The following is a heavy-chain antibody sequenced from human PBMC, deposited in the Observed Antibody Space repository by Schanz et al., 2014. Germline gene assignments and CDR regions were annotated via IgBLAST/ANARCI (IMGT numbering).Heavy chain of an antibody. J-gene: IGHJ4*02. Sequence: EVQLVESGGGLVQPGGSLRLSCAASGFTFSSYSMNWVRQAPGKGLEWVSYISSASSTINYADSVKGRFTISRDNSKNSLYLQMNSLRAEDTAVYYCARIGGSVFDYWAQGTLVTVSS. CDR3: ARIGGSVFDY. CDR2: ISSASSTI. V-gene: IGHV3-48*04. D-gene: IGHD3-10*01. CDR1: GFTFSSYS.